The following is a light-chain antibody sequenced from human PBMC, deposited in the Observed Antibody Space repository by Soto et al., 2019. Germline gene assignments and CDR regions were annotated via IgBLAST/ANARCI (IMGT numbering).Light chain of an antibody. V-gene: IGKV1-33*01. CDR2: DTS. Sequence: IQMHQSPSSLSASVGGRVTTTCQASQDISNHLNWYQQKPGKAPSLLIYDTSNLETGVPSTFSGGGSGRDFTLTITSLQPEEFATYDGQQYDSLPYTVGQGAKLDIK. CDR1: QDISNH. CDR3: QQYDSLPYT. J-gene: IGKJ2*01.